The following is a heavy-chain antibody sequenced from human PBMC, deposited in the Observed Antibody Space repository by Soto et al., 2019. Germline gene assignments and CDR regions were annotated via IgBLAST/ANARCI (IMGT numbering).Heavy chain of an antibody. CDR1: GGSISSGGYY. J-gene: IGHJ4*02. V-gene: IGHV4-31*03. CDR2: IYYSGST. D-gene: IGHD3-22*01. CDR3: ARAPYYYDSSGYYPWYFDY. Sequence: QVQLQESGPGLVKPSQTLSLTCSVSGGSISSGGYYWSWIRQHPGKGLEWIGYIYYSGSTYYNPSLKSRVTISVDTSKNQFSLKLSSVTAADTAVYYCARAPYYYDSSGYYPWYFDYWGQGTLVTVSS.